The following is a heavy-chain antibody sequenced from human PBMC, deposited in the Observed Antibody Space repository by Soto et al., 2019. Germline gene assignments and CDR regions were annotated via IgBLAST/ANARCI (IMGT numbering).Heavy chain of an antibody. V-gene: IGHV3-23*01. D-gene: IGHD3-22*01. CDR2: ISGSGGST. CDR3: AKAPDSYYDRSNYFDY. J-gene: IGHJ4*02. CDR1: GFTFSSYA. Sequence: GVLRLSCAASGFTFSSYAMSWVRQAPGKGLEWVSAISGSGGSTYYADSVKGRFTISRDNSKNTLYLQMNSLRAEDTAVYYCAKAPDSYYDRSNYFDYWGQGTLVTVSS.